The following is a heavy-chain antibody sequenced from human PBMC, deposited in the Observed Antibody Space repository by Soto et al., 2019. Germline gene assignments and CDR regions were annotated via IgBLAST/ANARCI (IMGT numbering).Heavy chain of an antibody. Sequence: EVQLVESGGGLVQPGGSLKLSCAASGFTFSDSAMHWVRQASGKGLEWVGRIKTKPNNYATAYGASGQGRFTISRDDSKSTEYLQKKRMKSEDTELYYGTWWPDADWCGVSCRNWFDPWGQGILVTVSS. D-gene: IGHD2-15*01. CDR1: GFTFSDSA. CDR3: TWWPDADWCGVSCRNWFDP. J-gene: IGHJ5*02. V-gene: IGHV3-73*01. CDR2: IKTKPNNYAT.